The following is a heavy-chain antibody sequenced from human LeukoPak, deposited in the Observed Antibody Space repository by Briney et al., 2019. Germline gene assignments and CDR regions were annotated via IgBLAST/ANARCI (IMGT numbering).Heavy chain of an antibody. J-gene: IGHJ1*01. Sequence: ASVKVSCKASGYTFTGYHMHWVRQAPGQGLEWMGWINPNSGGTNYAQKFQGRVTMTRDTSISTAYMELSRLRSDDTAVYYCARDDCGGDCFVYFQHWGQGTLVTVSS. D-gene: IGHD2-21*02. CDR2: INPNSGGT. V-gene: IGHV1-2*02. CDR1: GYTFTGYH. CDR3: ARDDCGGDCFVYFQH.